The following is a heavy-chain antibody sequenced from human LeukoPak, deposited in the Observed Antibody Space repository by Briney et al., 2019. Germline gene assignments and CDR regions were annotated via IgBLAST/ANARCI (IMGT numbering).Heavy chain of an antibody. Sequence: GGSLRLSCAASGFTFSSYAMGWVRQAPGKGLEWVSAISGSGGSTYYADSVKGRFTISRDNSKNTLYLQMNSLRDEDTAVYYCARGVAAAGRLVDYWGQGTLVTVSS. CDR3: ARGVAAAGRLVDY. CDR2: ISGSGGST. D-gene: IGHD6-13*01. CDR1: GFTFSSYA. V-gene: IGHV3-23*01. J-gene: IGHJ4*02.